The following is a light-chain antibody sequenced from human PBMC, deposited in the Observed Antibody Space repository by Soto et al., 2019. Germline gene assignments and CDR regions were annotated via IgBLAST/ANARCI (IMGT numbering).Light chain of an antibody. CDR2: LVS. J-gene: IGKJ4*01. CDR1: QSLLHSNGYNY. Sequence: EIVMTQSPLSLPVTPGEPASISCRSSQSLLHSNGYNYLDWYLQKPGQSPQLLIYLVSHLASWVPDRFIGSGSGTDFTLKISRVEAEDVGVYYCMQALQRPALTFGGGTKVEIK. V-gene: IGKV2-28*01. CDR3: MQALQRPALT.